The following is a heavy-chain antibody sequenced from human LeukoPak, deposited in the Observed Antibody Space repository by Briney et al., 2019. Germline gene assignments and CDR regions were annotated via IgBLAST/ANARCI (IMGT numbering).Heavy chain of an antibody. D-gene: IGHD6-6*01. CDR2: INSSGST. CDR1: GGSISGYY. J-gene: IGHJ4*02. CDR3: ARHRYTSSSSYFDF. Sequence: SETLSLTCTVSGGSISGYYWTWIRQPPGEGLEWIGYINSSGSTNYNPSLKSRVTISVDTSKNQFSLRLSSVTAADTAVYYCARHRYTSSSSYFDFWGQGTLVTVSS. V-gene: IGHV4-59*08.